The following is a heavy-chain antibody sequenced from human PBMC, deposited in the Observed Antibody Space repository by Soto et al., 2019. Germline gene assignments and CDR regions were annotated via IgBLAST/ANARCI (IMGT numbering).Heavy chain of an antibody. CDR2: ISAYNGNT. CDR1: GYTFTSYG. CDR3: ARKEGYCSSTSSYGRDNWFDT. Sequence: QVQLVQSGAEVKKPGASVKVSCKASGYTFTSYGISWVRQAPGQGIEWMGWISAYNGNTNYEQKIHGRVTMTTDTSTSTAYMGLRILIYDDTAVNYCARKEGYCSSTSSYGRDNWFDTWGQGTLVTVSS. D-gene: IGHD2-2*01. J-gene: IGHJ5*02. V-gene: IGHV1-18*01.